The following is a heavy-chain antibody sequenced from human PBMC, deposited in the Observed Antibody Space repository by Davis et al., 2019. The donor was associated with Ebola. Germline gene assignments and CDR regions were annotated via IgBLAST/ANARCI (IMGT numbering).Heavy chain of an antibody. J-gene: IGHJ4*02. CDR1: GFTFSSYA. D-gene: IGHD3-22*01. Sequence: GESLKISCAASGFTFSSYAMHWVRQAPGKGLEWVAVISYDGSNKYYADSVKGRFTISRDNSKNTLYLQMNSLRAEDTAVYYCSSGYYSFDYWGQGTLVTVSS. CDR3: SSGYYSFDY. CDR2: ISYDGSNK. V-gene: IGHV3-30-3*01.